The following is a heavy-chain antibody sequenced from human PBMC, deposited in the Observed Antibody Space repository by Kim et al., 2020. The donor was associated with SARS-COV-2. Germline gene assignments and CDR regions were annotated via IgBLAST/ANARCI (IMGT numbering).Heavy chain of an antibody. Sequence: SVKVSCKASGGTFSSYAISWVRQAPGQGLEWMGRIIPILGIANYAQKFQGRVTITADKSTSTAYMELSSLRSEDTAVYYCARGGRGSGYLDYWGQGTLVTVSS. D-gene: IGHD2-15*01. CDR3: ARGGRGSGYLDY. CDR1: GGTFSSYA. V-gene: IGHV1-69*04. CDR2: IIPILGIA. J-gene: IGHJ4*02.